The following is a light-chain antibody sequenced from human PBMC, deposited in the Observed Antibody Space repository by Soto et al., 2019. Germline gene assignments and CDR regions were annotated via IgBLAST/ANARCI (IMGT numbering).Light chain of an antibody. CDR1: QDISNW. CDR3: QQYDSYIT. J-gene: IGKJ4*01. Sequence: DLQMTQSPSTLSASVGDRVSITCRASQDISNWLAWYQQKPGKAPKLLIYRASNLESGVPSRFSGSGYGTEFTLTVTSLQPDDFATYYCQQYDSYITFGGGTKVEIK. V-gene: IGKV1-5*03. CDR2: RAS.